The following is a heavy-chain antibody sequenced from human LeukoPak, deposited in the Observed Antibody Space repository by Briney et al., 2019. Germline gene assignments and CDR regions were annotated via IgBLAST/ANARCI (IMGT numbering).Heavy chain of an antibody. D-gene: IGHD3-22*01. Sequence: PSETLSLTCTVSGGFISSSSYYWGWIRQPPGKGLEWIGSIYYSGSTYYNPSLKSRVTISVDTSKNQFSLKLSSVTAADTAVYYCARTGGNYDSSGYLDYWGQGTLVTVSS. CDR3: ARTGGNYDSSGYLDY. CDR2: IYYSGST. V-gene: IGHV4-39*01. CDR1: GGFISSSSYY. J-gene: IGHJ4*02.